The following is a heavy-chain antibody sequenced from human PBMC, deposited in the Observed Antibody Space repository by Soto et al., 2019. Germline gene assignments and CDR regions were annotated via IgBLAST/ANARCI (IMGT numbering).Heavy chain of an antibody. Sequence: GGSLRLSCAASGFTFSSYEMNWVRQAPGKGLEWVSYISSSGSTIYYADSVKGRFTISRDNAKNSLYLQMNSLRAEDTAVYYCASFYSSSSVGAFDIWGQGTMVTVS. CDR3: ASFYSSSSVGAFDI. V-gene: IGHV3-48*03. J-gene: IGHJ3*02. CDR1: GFTFSSYE. CDR2: ISSSGSTI. D-gene: IGHD6-6*01.